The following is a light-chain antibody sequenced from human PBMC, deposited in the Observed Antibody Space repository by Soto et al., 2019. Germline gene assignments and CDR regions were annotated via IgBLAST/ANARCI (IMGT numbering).Light chain of an antibody. CDR1: QSVSSN. Sequence: DIAMTQSPATLSVSPGERAALSCRASQSVSSNLAWYQQKPGQAPRLLIYAASTRATGVPARFSGSGSGTEFTLTISSLQSEDFALYYCQQYNNWWTFGLGTKVDIK. CDR3: QQYNNWWT. CDR2: AAS. J-gene: IGKJ1*01. V-gene: IGKV3-15*01.